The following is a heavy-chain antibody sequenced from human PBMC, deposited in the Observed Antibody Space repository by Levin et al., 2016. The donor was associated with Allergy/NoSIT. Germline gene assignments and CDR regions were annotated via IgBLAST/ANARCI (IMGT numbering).Heavy chain of an antibody. CDR3: TKSWYFDMLSGYYGADI. Sequence: GGSLRLSCAASGFTFSNAWMSWVRQAPGKGLEWVGRIQSRTYGGTTHYAASVKGRFTISRDNSNNMVYLQMDSLRVEDTARYYCTKSWYFDMLSGYYGADIWGQGTMVTVSS. CDR1: GFTFSNAW. D-gene: IGHD3-9*01. CDR2: IQSRTYGGTT. J-gene: IGHJ3*02. V-gene: IGHV3-15*01.